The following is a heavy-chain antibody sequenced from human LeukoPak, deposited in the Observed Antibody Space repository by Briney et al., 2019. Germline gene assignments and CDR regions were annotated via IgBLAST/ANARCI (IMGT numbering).Heavy chain of an antibody. V-gene: IGHV4-4*02. J-gene: IGHJ4*02. Sequence: PSGTLSLTCAVSGGSISSSNWWSWVRQPPGKGLEWIGEIYHSGSTNYNPSLKSRVTISVDKSKSQFSLKLSSVTAADTAVYYCATSGWFGESLFDYWGQGTLVTVSS. CDR3: ATSGWFGESLFDY. D-gene: IGHD3-10*01. CDR2: IYHSGST. CDR1: GGSISSSNW.